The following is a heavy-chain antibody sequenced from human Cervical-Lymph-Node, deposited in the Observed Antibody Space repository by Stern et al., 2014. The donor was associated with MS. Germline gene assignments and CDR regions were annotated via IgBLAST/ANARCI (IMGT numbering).Heavy chain of an antibody. CDR1: GATFSTNG. Sequence: QVQLVQSGAEVKKPGSSVKDSCKVSGATFSTNGISWVRQGTGQGLEWMGETVPIFERSNYAQRFRGRVTITADESTSTSYMELTSLRSDDTGVYYCAREHHGGNFAAWGQGTLVTVSS. V-gene: IGHV1-69*01. CDR2: TVPIFERS. D-gene: IGHD4-23*01. CDR3: AREHHGGNFAA. J-gene: IGHJ5*02.